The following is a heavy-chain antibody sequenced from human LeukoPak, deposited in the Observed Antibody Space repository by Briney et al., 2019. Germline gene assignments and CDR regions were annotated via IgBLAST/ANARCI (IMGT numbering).Heavy chain of an antibody. D-gene: IGHD3-16*01. Sequence: GGSLRLSCAASGFTFSSYWMHWIRQARGKGLVCVSRISNDGRSTIYADSVKGRFTISRDNGKNTVFLQMYSLRVEDTAVYYCVRGGSDYEYSGASWGQGTLVTVSS. CDR3: VRGGSDYEYSGAS. CDR1: GFTFSSYW. J-gene: IGHJ5*02. CDR2: ISNDGRST. V-gene: IGHV3-74*01.